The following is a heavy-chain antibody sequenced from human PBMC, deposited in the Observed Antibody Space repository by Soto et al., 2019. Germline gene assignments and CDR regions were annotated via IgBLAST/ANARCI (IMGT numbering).Heavy chain of an antibody. CDR3: ARGGGYCGTTSCYTYFFDY. Sequence: TSETLSLTCTVSGDSVSSGSYYWSWIRQPPGKGLEWIAYIHYSGTTNYNPSLKSRVTISVDTSKNQFSLKLTSVTAADTAMFYCARGGGYCGTTSCYTYFFDYWGQGALVTVS. CDR1: GDSVSSGSYY. CDR2: IHYSGTT. V-gene: IGHV4-61*01. D-gene: IGHD2-2*01. J-gene: IGHJ4*02.